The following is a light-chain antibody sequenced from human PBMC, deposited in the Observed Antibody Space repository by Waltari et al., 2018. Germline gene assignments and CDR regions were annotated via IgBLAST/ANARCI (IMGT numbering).Light chain of an antibody. J-gene: IGLJ3*02. CDR3: SSYTQSRTRV. CDR2: GVT. Sequence: QSALTPSASVSGSPGQSITISCTGTSRSVGAFNLLSWYQHLPGRAPKLILSGVTKRPSGISDRFSGSKSGNTASLTISGLQSEDEADYYCSSYTQSRTRVFGGGTKVTVL. V-gene: IGLV2-23*02. CDR1: SRSVGAFNL.